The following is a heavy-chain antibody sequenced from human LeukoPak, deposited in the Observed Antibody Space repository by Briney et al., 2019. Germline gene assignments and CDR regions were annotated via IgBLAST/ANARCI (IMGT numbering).Heavy chain of an antibody. CDR2: IIPILGIA. CDR1: GGTFSSYT. D-gene: IGHD6-6*01. V-gene: IGHV1-69*04. Sequence: SVKVSCKASGGTFSSYTISLVRQAPGQGLEWMGRIIPILGIANYAQKFQGRVTITAAKSTSTAYMELSTLRSEDTAVYSCARDSAARRWFDPWGQGTLVTVSS. J-gene: IGHJ5*02. CDR3: ARDSAARRWFDP.